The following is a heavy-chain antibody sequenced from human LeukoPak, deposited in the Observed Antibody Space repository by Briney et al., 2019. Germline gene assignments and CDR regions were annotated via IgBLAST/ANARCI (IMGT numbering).Heavy chain of an antibody. Sequence: GGSLRLSCAASGFTFSSSGMNWVRQAPGKGLEWVAFIRFDGSIEHHADSVKGRFTISRDNSKNTLYLQMNSLRAEDTAVYYCAKDLGYWGQGTLVTVSS. CDR1: GFTFSSSG. V-gene: IGHV3-30*02. J-gene: IGHJ4*02. CDR2: IRFDGSIE. CDR3: AKDLGY.